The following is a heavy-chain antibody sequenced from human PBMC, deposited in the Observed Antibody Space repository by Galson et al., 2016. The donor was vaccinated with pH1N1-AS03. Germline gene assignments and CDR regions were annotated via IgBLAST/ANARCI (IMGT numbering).Heavy chain of an antibody. J-gene: IGHJ4*02. CDR1: GFTFSGYA. D-gene: IGHD3-10*01. Sequence: SLRLSCAASGFTFSGYAMSWVRQAPGKGLEWVAIVSDSGGATFYAGSVKGRFTISRDNYKNTLSLQMNSLGVEDTAIYYCAKGLTIAGLTYHFDSWGQGTLVTVSS. V-gene: IGHV3-23*01. CDR3: AKGLTIAGLTYHFDS. CDR2: VSDSGGAT.